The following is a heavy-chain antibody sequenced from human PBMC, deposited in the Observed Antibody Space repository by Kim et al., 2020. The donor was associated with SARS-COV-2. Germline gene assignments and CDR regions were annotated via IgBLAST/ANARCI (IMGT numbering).Heavy chain of an antibody. D-gene: IGHD3-10*01. V-gene: IGHV6-1*01. Sequence: SQTLSLTCAISGDSVSSNSAAWNWIRQSPSRGLEWLGRTYYRSRWFNDYPLSVKSRITINPDTSKNQFSLQLNSVTPEDTAVYYCSRSANPYYGSGDDAFDIWGQGTMVSVSS. CDR3: SRSANPYYGSGDDAFDI. CDR1: GDSVSSNSAA. J-gene: IGHJ3*02. CDR2: TYYRSRWFN.